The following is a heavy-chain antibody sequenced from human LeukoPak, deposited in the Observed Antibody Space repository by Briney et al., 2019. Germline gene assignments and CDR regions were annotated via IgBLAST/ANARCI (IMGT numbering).Heavy chain of an antibody. CDR2: IYYSGST. J-gene: IGHJ4*02. V-gene: IGHV4-59*08. CDR1: GGSISSYY. Sequence: PSETLSLTCTVSGGSISSYYWSWIRQPPGKGLEWIGYIYYSGSTNYNPSLKSRVTISVDTSKNQFSLKLSSVTAADTAVYYCARQERGVVVAAIDYWGQGTLVTVSS. D-gene: IGHD2-15*01. CDR3: ARQERGVVVAAIDY.